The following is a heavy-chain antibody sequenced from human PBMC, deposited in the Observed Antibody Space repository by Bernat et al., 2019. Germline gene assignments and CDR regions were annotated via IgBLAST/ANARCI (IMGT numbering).Heavy chain of an antibody. V-gene: IGHV3-7*04. D-gene: IGHD2-15*01. CDR2: IREDGSDK. Sequence: EEQLVESGGGLVQPGGSLRLSCAASGFTFHMYWMTWVRQAPGKGLEWVANIREDGSDKYYADSVKGRFTISRDNAKNSLYLQVNNLRAEDTAVYYCARDLSPYCSGVTCYDAFDIWGQGTMVTVSS. CDR1: GFTFHMYW. CDR3: ARDLSPYCSGVTCYDAFDI. J-gene: IGHJ3*02.